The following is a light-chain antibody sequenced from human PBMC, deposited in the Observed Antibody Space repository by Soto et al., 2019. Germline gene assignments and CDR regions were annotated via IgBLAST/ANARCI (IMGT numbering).Light chain of an antibody. CDR1: QSLLHSNGYNY. CDR2: LGS. V-gene: IGKV2-28*01. J-gene: IGKJ1*01. CDR3: MQALQTRT. Sequence: DIVMTQSPLSLPVTPGEPASISCRSSQSLLHSNGYNYLDWYLQKPGQSPQLLIYLGSNRASGVPDRFSGSGSGTDFTLKISRVXXXDVGVYYCMQALQTRTFGQGTKVDIK.